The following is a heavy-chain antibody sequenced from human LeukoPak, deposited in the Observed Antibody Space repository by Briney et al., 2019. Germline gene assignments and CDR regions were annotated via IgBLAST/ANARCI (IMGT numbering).Heavy chain of an antibody. V-gene: IGHV3-53*01. J-gene: IGHJ4*02. CDR3: ARGVEPLAANTLAY. CDR2: LYSDGNT. Sequence: GGSLRLSCAASGFTVITNDMTWVRQAPGKGLEGVSVLYSDGNTKYADSVQGRFTISRDNSKNTLYLEMSSLSPDDTAVYYCARGVEPLAANTLAYWGQGTLVTVSS. D-gene: IGHD1-14*01. CDR1: GFTVITND.